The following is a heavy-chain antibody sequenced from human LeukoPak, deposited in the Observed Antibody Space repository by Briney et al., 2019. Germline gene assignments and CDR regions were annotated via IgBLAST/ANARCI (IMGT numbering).Heavy chain of an antibody. V-gene: IGHV3-30*03. CDR1: GFTFSSYG. D-gene: IGHD2-15*01. CDR3: ARGDCSGGSCYLSLTTIDC. CDR2: ISYDGSNK. J-gene: IGHJ4*02. Sequence: PGGSLRLSCAASGFTFSSYGMHWVRQAPGKGLEWVAVISYDGSNKYYADSVKGRFTISRDNSKNTLYLQMNSLRAEDTAVYYCARGDCSGGSCYLSLTTIDCWGQGTLVTVSS.